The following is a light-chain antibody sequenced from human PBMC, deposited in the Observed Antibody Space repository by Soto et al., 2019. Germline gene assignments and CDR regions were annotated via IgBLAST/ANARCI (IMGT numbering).Light chain of an antibody. V-gene: IGLV2-14*01. J-gene: IGLJ1*01. CDR1: SSDVGGYKY. CDR2: DVT. CDR3: SSYTSTSTL. Sequence: QSALTPPASVSGSPGQSITISCPGTSSDVGGYKYVSWYQLHPGTAPKLVIYDVTNRPSGVSNRFSGSKSGNTASLTISGLQAEDEADYFCSSYTSTSTLFGTGTKGTVL.